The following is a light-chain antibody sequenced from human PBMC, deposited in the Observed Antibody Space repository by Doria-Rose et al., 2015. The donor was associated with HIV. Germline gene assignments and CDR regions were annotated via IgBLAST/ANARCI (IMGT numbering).Light chain of an antibody. CDR2: WAS. Sequence: DIRVTQSPESLGMSLGERATLNCKSNQSLLCTPRNYLAWYQQKPGQPPKLLIYWASTRQSGVPDRFSGSGSGTDFTLTISSLEAEDVAVYYCQQYYDTPSFGPGTTVDIK. CDR1: QSLLCTPRNY. V-gene: IGKV4-1*01. CDR3: QQYYDTPS. J-gene: IGKJ3*01.